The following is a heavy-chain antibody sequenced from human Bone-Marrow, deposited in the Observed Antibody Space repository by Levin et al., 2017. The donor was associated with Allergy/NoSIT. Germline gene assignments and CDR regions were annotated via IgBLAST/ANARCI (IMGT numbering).Heavy chain of an antibody. CDR2: INHKKTS. CDR3: ARGVITIFGVTSPPRDDYHSYNMDV. V-gene: IGHV4-34*01. J-gene: IGHJ6*02. CDR1: GGSLSGYY. D-gene: IGHD3-3*01. Sequence: SETLSLTCAVSGGSLSGYYWTWIRQPPGKGLQWIGEINHKKTSNYNPSLKSRVNISVDRSKNQFSLQMSAVTAADTAVYYCARGVITIFGVTSPPRDDYHSYNMDVWGQGTTVTVSS.